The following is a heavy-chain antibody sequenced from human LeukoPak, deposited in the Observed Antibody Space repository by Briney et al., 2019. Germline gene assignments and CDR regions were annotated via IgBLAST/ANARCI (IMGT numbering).Heavy chain of an antibody. CDR2: IYHSVT. V-gene: IGHV4-38-2*01. D-gene: IGHD2-2*01. Sequence: SETLSLTCAVSGYSISSGYYWGWIRQPPGKGLEWIGNIYHSVTYYHPSLKSRVTISVDTSKNQFSLKLRAVTAADTAVYYCARSACSSTDCPNFDIWGQGPLVPVSS. J-gene: IGHJ1*01. CDR3: ARSACSSTDCPNFDI. CDR1: GYSISSGYY.